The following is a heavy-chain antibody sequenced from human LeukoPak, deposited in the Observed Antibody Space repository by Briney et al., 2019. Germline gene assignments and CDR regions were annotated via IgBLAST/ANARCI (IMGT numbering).Heavy chain of an antibody. J-gene: IGHJ4*02. V-gene: IGHV4-34*01. Sequence: GSLRLSCAASGFTFSDHYMDWVRQPPGKGLEWIGEINHSGSTNYNPSLKSRVTISLDTSKSQFSLKVRYVTAADTAVYYCARGLNDSWTGENYWGQGTLVTVSS. CDR3: ARGLNDSWTGENY. D-gene: IGHD3-3*01. CDR1: GFTFSDHY. CDR2: INHSGST.